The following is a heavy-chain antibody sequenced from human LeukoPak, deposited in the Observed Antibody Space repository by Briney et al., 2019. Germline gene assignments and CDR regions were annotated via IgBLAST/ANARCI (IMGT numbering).Heavy chain of an antibody. CDR1: GFTFSSYS. CDR3: ARGWRDVDY. J-gene: IGHJ4*02. Sequence: GGSLRLSCAASGFTFSSYSMNWVRQAPGKGLEWVSYISXXXXXXXXXXSVKGRFTISRDNAKNSLYLQMNSLRAEDTAVYYCARGWRDVDYWGQGTLVTVSS. V-gene: IGHV3-48*01. CDR2: ISXXXXXX. D-gene: IGHD2-15*01.